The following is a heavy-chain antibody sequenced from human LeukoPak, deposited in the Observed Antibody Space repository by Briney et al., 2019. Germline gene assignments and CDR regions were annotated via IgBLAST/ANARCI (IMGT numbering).Heavy chain of an antibody. CDR3: ATPTPYVGYAIFDY. V-gene: IGHV1-24*01. J-gene: IGHJ4*02. Sequence: ASETVSCKVSGYTLTELSMHWVRQAPGKGLGWVGGCDPEDGETIYAQKFQGRVTMTEDTSTDTAYMELSSLRSEDTAVYYCATPTPYVGYAIFDYWGQGTLVTVSS. CDR2: CDPEDGET. D-gene: IGHD2-8*02. CDR1: GYTLTELS.